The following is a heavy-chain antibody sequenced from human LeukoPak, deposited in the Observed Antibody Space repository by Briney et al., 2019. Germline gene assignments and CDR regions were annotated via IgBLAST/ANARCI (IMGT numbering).Heavy chain of an antibody. CDR2: IIPIFGTA. J-gene: IGHJ3*02. V-gene: IGHV1-69*13. CDR3: ARGVLRYFDWFEFKDAFDI. Sequence: GASVKVSCKASGGTFSSYAISWVRQAPGQGLEWMGGIIPIFGTANYAQKFQGRVTITADESTSTAYMELSSLRSEDTAVYYCARGVLRYFDWFEFKDAFDIWGQGTMVAVSS. CDR1: GGTFSSYA. D-gene: IGHD3-9*01.